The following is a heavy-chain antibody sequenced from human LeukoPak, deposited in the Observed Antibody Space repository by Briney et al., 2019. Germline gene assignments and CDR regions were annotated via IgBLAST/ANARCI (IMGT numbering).Heavy chain of an antibody. V-gene: IGHV4-39*01. CDR1: GGSISSSSYY. J-gene: IGHJ3*02. CDR2: IYYSGST. CDR3: ARHFDAFDI. Sequence: SETLSLTCTVSGGSISSSSYYWGWIRQPPGKGLEWIGSIYYSGSTYYNPSLKSRVTISVDTSKNQFSLKLSSVTAADTAVYYCARHFDAFDIWGPGTMVTASS.